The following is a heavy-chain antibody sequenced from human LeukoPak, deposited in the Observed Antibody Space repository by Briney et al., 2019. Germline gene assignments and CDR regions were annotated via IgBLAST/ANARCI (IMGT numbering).Heavy chain of an antibody. Sequence: KPSETLSLTCTVSGGSISSSSYYWGWIRQPPGKGLEWIGSIYYSGSTYYNPSLKSRVTISVDTSKNQFSLKLSSVTAADTAVYYCARKSAFRWQLADDAFDIWGQGTMVTVSS. D-gene: IGHD6-13*01. CDR1: GGSISSSSYY. J-gene: IGHJ3*02. CDR3: ARKSAFRWQLADDAFDI. CDR2: IYYSGST. V-gene: IGHV4-39*01.